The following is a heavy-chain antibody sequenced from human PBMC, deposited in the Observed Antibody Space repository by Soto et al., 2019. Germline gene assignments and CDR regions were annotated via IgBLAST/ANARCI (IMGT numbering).Heavy chain of an antibody. J-gene: IGHJ3*02. CDR1: GYTFSTYG. V-gene: IGHV1-18*01. CDR3: ARDVDYAFDI. Sequence: QVQLVQSGVEVKKPGASVKVSCKPAGYTFSTYGISWVRQAPGQGLEWVGWISARSGNTNYAQKFQGRVTMTRDTSMSTIYMDLRSLRSDDTAVYYCARDVDYAFDIWGQGTMVTVSS. D-gene: IGHD2-15*01. CDR2: ISARSGNT.